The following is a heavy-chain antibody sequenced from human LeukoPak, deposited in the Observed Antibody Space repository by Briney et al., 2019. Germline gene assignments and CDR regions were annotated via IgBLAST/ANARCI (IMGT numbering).Heavy chain of an antibody. D-gene: IGHD3-22*01. V-gene: IGHV1-18*01. CDR1: GYTFASYG. Sequence: ASMKVSCKASGYTFASYGISWVRQAPGQGLEWMGWISGYNGNTNYAQKLQGRVTMTTDTSTTTAYMELRSLRSDDTAVYYCARDWVGYYYDSSGYYPFDYWGQGTLVTVSS. J-gene: IGHJ4*02. CDR3: ARDWVGYYYDSSGYYPFDY. CDR2: ISGYNGNT.